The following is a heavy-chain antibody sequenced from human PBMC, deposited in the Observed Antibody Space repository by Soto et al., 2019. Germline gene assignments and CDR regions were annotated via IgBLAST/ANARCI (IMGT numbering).Heavy chain of an antibody. V-gene: IGHV1-69*01. CDR1: GGTFSSYA. D-gene: IGHD2-2*01. CDR2: IIPIFGTA. Sequence: QVQLVQSGAEVKKPGSSVKVSCKASGGTFSSYAISWVRQAPGQGLEWMGGIIPIFGTANYAQKFQGRVTITADESTSTAYMELSSLRSEDTAVYYCARGDTYCSSTSCYGGNWFDPWGQGTLVTVSS. J-gene: IGHJ5*02. CDR3: ARGDTYCSSTSCYGGNWFDP.